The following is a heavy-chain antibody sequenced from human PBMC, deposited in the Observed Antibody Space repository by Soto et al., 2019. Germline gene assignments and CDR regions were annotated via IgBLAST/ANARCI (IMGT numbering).Heavy chain of an antibody. Sequence: EVQLVESGGGLVKPGGSLRLSCAASGFTFTRYSMNWVRQAPGKGLEWVSSISSTTNYIYYGDSMKGRFPISRDNAKNLLYLEMNRLRAEDTAVYYCARESEDLTSNFDYWCQGTLVTVSS. CDR3: ARESEDLTSNFDY. V-gene: IGHV3-21*06. CDR1: GFTFTRYS. J-gene: IGHJ4*02. CDR2: ISSTTNYI.